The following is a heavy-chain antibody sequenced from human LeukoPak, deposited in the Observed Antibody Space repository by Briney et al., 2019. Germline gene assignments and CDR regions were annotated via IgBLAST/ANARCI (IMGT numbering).Heavy chain of an antibody. V-gene: IGHV4-39*01. D-gene: IGHD1-26*01. CDR2: IYYSGST. CDR3: ARRSGSYVDY. CDR1: GGSISSSSYY. J-gene: IGHJ4*02. Sequence: PSETLSLTCTVSGGSISSSSYYWGWIRQPPGEGLEWIGSIYYSGSTYYNPSLKSRVTISVDTSKNQFSLKLSSVTAADTAVYYCARRSGSYVDYWGQGTLVTVSS.